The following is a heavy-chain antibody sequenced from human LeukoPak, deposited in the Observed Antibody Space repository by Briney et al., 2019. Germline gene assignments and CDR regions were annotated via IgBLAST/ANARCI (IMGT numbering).Heavy chain of an antibody. CDR2: IYYSGST. CDR3: ARQGDYYDSSGYFDY. D-gene: IGHD3-22*01. CDR1: GGSISSSSYY. V-gene: IGHV4-39*01. J-gene: IGHJ4*02. Sequence: SETLSLTCTVSGGSISSSSYYWGWIRQPPGKGLEWIGSIYYSGSTYYNPSLKSLVTISVDTSKNQFSLKLSSVTAADTAVYYCARQGDYYDSSGYFDYWGQGTLVTVSS.